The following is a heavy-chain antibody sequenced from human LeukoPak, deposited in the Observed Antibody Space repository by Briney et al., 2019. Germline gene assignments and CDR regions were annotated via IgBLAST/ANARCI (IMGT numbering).Heavy chain of an antibody. CDR2: ISGSGGRT. J-gene: IGHJ4*02. V-gene: IGHV3-23*01. Sequence: GGSLRLSCAASVFIFSSYHMSWVREARGEGVEGASAISGSGGRTWYAASVKGRFTISRNNSKTTLYLQMNSLRAEETAVYYCAKEIPSRGVADYWGQGALVSVSS. CDR1: VFIFSSYH. CDR3: AKEIPSRGVADY. D-gene: IGHD6-19*01.